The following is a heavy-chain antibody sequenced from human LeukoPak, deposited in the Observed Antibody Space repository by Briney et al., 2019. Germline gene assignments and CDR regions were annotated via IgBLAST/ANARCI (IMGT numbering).Heavy chain of an antibody. CDR1: GFTVSSNY. Sequence: GGSLRLSCAASGFTVSSNYTSWVRQAPGKGLEWVSVIYSGGSTYYADSVKGRFTISRDNSKNTLYLQMNSLRAEDTAVYYCARDYGDSSYYYYYGMDVWGQGTTVTVSS. D-gene: IGHD4-17*01. CDR3: ARDYGDSSYYYYYGMDV. V-gene: IGHV3-66*01. CDR2: IYSGGST. J-gene: IGHJ6*02.